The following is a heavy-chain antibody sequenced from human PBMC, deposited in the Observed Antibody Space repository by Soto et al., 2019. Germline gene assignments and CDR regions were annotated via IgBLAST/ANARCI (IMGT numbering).Heavy chain of an antibody. CDR1: GYTFTSYD. J-gene: IGHJ5*02. Sequence: QVKLVQAGAEVKKPGASVKVSCKASGYTFTSYDINWVRQATGQGLEWMGWMNPNSGNTGYAQKFQGRITMTRNTSISTDYMELSSLRSEHTAVYYCAREVSYWFYPWGQGTLVTVSS. CDR2: MNPNSGNT. D-gene: IGHD2-8*01. CDR3: AREVSYWFYP. V-gene: IGHV1-8*01.